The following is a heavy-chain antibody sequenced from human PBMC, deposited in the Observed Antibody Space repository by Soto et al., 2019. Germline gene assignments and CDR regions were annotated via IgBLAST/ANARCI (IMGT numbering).Heavy chain of an antibody. CDR1: GGSFSGYY. Sequence: SETLSLTCAVYGGSFSGYYWSWIRQPPGKGLEWIGETNHSGSTNYNPSLKSRVTISVDTSKNQFSLKLSSVTAADTAVYYCARAEWVVGPWFDPWGQGTLVTVSS. D-gene: IGHD6-19*01. J-gene: IGHJ5*02. CDR2: TNHSGST. CDR3: ARAEWVVGPWFDP. V-gene: IGHV4-34*01.